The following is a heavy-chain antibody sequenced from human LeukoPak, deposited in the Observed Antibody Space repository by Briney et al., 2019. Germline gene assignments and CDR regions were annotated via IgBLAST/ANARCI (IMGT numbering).Heavy chain of an antibody. CDR2: IYTSGST. V-gene: IGHV4-61*02. J-gene: IGHJ4*02. Sequence: SETLSLTCTVSGDSISSGSYYWSWIRQPAGKGLEWIGRIYTSGSTNYNPSLKSRVTISVDTSKNQFSLELSSVTAADTAVYYCAGDAGPLWGQGTLVTVSS. CDR3: AGDAGPL. CDR1: GDSISSGSYY.